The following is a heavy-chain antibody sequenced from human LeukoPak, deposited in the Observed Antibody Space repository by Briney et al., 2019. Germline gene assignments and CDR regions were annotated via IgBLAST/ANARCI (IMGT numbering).Heavy chain of an antibody. V-gene: IGHV1-2*02. CDR1: GYTFTGYY. CDR3: ASGIVGSSWYRFDY. CDR2: INPNSGGT. J-gene: IGHJ4*02. Sequence: ASVKVSCKASGYTFTGYYMHWVRQAPGQGLEWMGWINPNSGGTNYAQKFQGRVTTTRDTSISTAYMELSRLGSDDTAVYYCASGIVGSSWYRFDYWGQGTLVTVSS. D-gene: IGHD6-13*01.